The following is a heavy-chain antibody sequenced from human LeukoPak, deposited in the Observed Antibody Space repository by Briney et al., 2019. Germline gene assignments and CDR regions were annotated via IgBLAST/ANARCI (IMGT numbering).Heavy chain of an antibody. CDR3: ARAPGDWLSDYYYYGMDV. J-gene: IGHJ6*02. Sequence: SGTLSLTCAVSGGSISSSNWWSWVRQPPGKGLEWIGEIYHSGSTNYNPSLKSRVTISVDKSKNQFSLRLSSVTAADTAVYYCARAPGDWLSDYYYYGMDVWGQGTTVTVSS. D-gene: IGHD3/OR15-3a*01. CDR2: IYHSGST. V-gene: IGHV4-4*02. CDR1: GGSISSSNW.